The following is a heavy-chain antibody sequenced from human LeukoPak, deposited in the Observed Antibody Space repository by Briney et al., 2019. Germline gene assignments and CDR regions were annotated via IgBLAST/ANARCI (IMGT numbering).Heavy chain of an antibody. CDR2: IYPGDSDT. V-gene: IGHV5-51*01. Sequence: GESLQISCKGSGSNFTSYWIGWVRQVPGKGLEGMGIIYPGDSDTRYSPFFQGQVTISAHNSISPAYLQWSSLKASDTAMYYCARHRSRYCSSTSCYGPYYFDYWGQGTLVTVSS. J-gene: IGHJ4*02. CDR3: ARHRSRYCSSTSCYGPYYFDY. CDR1: GSNFTSYW. D-gene: IGHD2-2*01.